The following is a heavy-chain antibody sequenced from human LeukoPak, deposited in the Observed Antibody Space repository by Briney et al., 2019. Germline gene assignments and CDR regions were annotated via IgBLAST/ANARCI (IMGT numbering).Heavy chain of an antibody. D-gene: IGHD5-24*01. Sequence: GESLKISFKGSGYSFTSSWIGWVRQLPGKGLEWMGIIYPGDSDTTYSPSFQGLVTMSGDKSIRTAYLQWSSLKASATAMYYCARIRDGYNSLFDCWGQGSLVTVSS. CDR3: ARIRDGYNSLFDC. V-gene: IGHV5-51*01. J-gene: IGHJ4*02. CDR2: IYPGDSDT. CDR1: GYSFTSSW.